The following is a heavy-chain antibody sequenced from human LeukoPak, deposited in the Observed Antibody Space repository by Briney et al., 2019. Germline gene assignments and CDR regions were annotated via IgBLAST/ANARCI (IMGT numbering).Heavy chain of an antibody. CDR1: GYSISSGYY. CDR2: IYHSGST. D-gene: IGHD2-15*01. J-gene: IGHJ6*03. CDR3: VVVAQDYYYYYMDV. V-gene: IGHV4-38-2*02. Sequence: SETLSLTCTVSGYSISSGYYWGWIRQPPGKGLEWIGSIYHSGSTYYNPSLKSRVTISVDTSKNQFSLKLSSVTAADTAVYYCVVVAQDYYYYYMDVWGKGTTVTVSS.